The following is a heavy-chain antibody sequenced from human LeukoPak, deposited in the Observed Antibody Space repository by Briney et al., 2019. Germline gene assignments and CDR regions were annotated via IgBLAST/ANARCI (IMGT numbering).Heavy chain of an antibody. CDR2: IYSGGST. D-gene: IGHD3-22*01. J-gene: IGHJ4*02. CDR3: ARDAGYYDSSGQDY. CDR1: GFIVSSNY. Sequence: GGSLRLSCAASGFIVSSNYMSWVRQAPGKGLEWVSVIYSGGSTYYADSVKGRFTISRDNSKNTLYLQMNSLRAEDTAVYYCARDAGYYDSSGQDYWGQGTLVTVSS. V-gene: IGHV3-66*02.